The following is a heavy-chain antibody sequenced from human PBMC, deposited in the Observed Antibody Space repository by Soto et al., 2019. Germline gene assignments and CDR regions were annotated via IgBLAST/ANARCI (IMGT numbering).Heavy chain of an antibody. CDR3: ARDDSSGPGGNWFDP. D-gene: IGHD3-22*01. V-gene: IGHV1-69*04. J-gene: IGHJ5*02. CDR1: GGTFISYT. CDR2: IIPILGIA. Sequence: ASVKVSCKASGGTFISYTISWVRQAPGQGLEWMGRIIPILGIANYAQKFQGRVTITADKSTSTAYMELSSLRSEDTAVYYCARDDSSGPGGNWFDPWGQGTVVTVSS.